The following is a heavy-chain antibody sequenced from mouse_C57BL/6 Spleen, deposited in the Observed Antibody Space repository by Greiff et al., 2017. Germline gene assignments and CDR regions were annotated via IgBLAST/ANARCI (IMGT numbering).Heavy chain of an antibody. Sequence: DVKLQESGGGLVKPGGSLKLSCAASGFTFSSYAMSWVRQTPEKRLEWVATISDGGSYTYYPDNVKGRFTISRDNAKNNLYLQMSHLKSEDTAMYYCARERVWGQGTLVTVSA. CDR3: ARERV. CDR2: ISDGGSYT. CDR1: GFTFSSYA. J-gene: IGHJ3*01. V-gene: IGHV5-4*01.